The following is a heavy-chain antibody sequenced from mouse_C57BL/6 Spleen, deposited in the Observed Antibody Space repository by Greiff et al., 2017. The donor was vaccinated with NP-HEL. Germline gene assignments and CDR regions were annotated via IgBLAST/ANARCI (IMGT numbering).Heavy chain of an antibody. Sequence: EVKLEESEGGLVQPGSSMKLSCTASGFTFSDYYMAWVRQVPEKGLEWVANINYDGSSTYYLDSLKSRFIISRDNAKNILYLQMSSLKSEDTATYYCAREGYYYGSSPHYAMDYWGQGTSVTVSS. CDR3: AREGYYYGSSPHYAMDY. D-gene: IGHD1-1*01. J-gene: IGHJ4*01. CDR1: GFTFSDYY. V-gene: IGHV5-16*01. CDR2: INYDGSST.